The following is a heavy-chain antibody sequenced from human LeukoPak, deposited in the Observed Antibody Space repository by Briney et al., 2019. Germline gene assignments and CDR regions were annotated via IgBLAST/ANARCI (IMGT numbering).Heavy chain of an antibody. V-gene: IGHV4-34*01. J-gene: IGHJ6*02. CDR1: GGSFSGYY. CDR2: INHSGST. CDR3: ARSRQYQYQLQIYYYYGMDV. Sequence: SETLSLTCAVYGGSFSGYYWSWIRQPPGKGLEGSGEINHSGSTNYNPSLKSRVTISVDMSKNQFSLKLSSVTAADTAVYYCARSRQYQYQLQIYYYYGMDVWGQGTTVTVSS. D-gene: IGHD2-2*01.